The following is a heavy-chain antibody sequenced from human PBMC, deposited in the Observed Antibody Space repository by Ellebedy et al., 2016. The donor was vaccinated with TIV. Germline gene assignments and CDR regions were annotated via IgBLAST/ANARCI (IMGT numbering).Heavy chain of an antibody. CDR1: GFSFRSYW. Sequence: PGGSLRLSCIASGFSFRSYWMSWVRQAPGKGLEWVANLRQEGDAKYYVDSVKGRFTISRDNAKNSLYLQMKGLRAEDTAVYYCARRGSYGDYAVQINSWFDRWGRGTLVTVSS. V-gene: IGHV3-7*01. J-gene: IGHJ5*02. CDR3: ARRGSYGDYAVQINSWFDR. CDR2: LRQEGDAK. D-gene: IGHD4-17*01.